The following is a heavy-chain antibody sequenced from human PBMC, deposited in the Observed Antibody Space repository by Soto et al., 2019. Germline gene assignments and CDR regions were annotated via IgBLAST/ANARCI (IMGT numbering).Heavy chain of an antibody. V-gene: IGHV4-39*01. CDR1: GGSISSSSYY. J-gene: IGHJ4*02. CDR2: IYYSGST. D-gene: IGHD6-19*01. Sequence: TSETLSLTCTVSGGSISSSSYYWGWIRQPPGKGLEWIGSIYYSGSTYYNPSLKSRVTISVDTSKNQFSLKLSSVTAADTAVYYCARHGAVAGYYFDYWGQGTLVTVSS. CDR3: ARHGAVAGYYFDY.